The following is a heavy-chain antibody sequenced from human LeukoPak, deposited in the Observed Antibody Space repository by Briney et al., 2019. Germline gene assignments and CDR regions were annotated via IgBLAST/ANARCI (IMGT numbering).Heavy chain of an antibody. J-gene: IGHJ5*02. CDR1: GGSFSGYY. D-gene: IGHD3-10*01. V-gene: IGHV4-59*01. CDR3: ARGRLWFGELSS. Sequence: SETLSLTCAVYGGSFSGYYWSWIWQPPGKGLEWIGYIYYSGSTNYNPSLKSRVTISVDTSKNQFSLRLSSVTAADTAVYYCARGRLWFGELSSWGQGTLATVSS. CDR2: IYYSGST.